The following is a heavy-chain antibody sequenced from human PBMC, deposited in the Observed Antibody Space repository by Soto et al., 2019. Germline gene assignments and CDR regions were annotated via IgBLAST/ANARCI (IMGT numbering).Heavy chain of an antibody. V-gene: IGHV4-34*01. D-gene: IGHD2-2*01. CDR2: INHSGST. CDR3: AIGEYCSSTSSYHADD. Sequence: SETLSLTSAVHCGSFSGYYWSWIRQSPGKGLEWIGEINHSGSTNYNPSLKSRVKISVETSKNQSSLKLSSVTAADTAVYYCAIGEYCSSTSSYHADDWGKGTRLTVS. CDR1: CGSFSGYY. J-gene: IGHJ4*02.